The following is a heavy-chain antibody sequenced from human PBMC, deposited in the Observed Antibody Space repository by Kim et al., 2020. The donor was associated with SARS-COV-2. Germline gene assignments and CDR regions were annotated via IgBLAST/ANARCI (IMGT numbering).Heavy chain of an antibody. CDR2: INPNSGGT. Sequence: ASVKVSCKASGYTFTGYYMHWVRQAPGQGLEWMGRINPNSGGTNYAQKFQGRVTMTRDTSISTAYMELSRLRSDDTAVYYCARDDQTAIVTWYYYYGMDVWGQGTTVTVSS. D-gene: IGHD5-18*01. J-gene: IGHJ6*02. CDR1: GYTFTGYY. CDR3: ARDDQTAIVTWYYYYGMDV. V-gene: IGHV1-2*02.